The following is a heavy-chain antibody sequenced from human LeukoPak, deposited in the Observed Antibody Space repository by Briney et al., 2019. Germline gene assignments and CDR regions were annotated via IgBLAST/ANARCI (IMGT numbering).Heavy chain of an antibody. CDR2: MNPNSGNT. CDR3: AREGLDS. V-gene: IGHV1-8*03. J-gene: IGHJ5*01. CDR1: GYTFTGYY. Sequence: ASVKVSCKASGYTFTGYYMHWVRQASGQGLEWMGWMNPNSGNTGYAQKFQGRVTITWNTSISTAYMELSSLRSEDTAVYYCAREGLDSWGQGTLVTVSS.